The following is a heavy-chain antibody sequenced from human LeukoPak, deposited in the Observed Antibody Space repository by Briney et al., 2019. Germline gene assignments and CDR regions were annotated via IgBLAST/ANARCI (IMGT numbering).Heavy chain of an antibody. CDR2: INPNSGGT. CDR3: ARVRYCSGGNCYSGFYY. Sequence: ASVKVSCKASGYTFSGYYMHWVRQAPGQGLEWLGWINPNSGGTNYAQKFQDRVTMTRDTSISTAYVELSRLRSDDTAVYYCARVRYCSGGNCYSGFYYWGQGTLVTVSS. D-gene: IGHD2-15*01. CDR1: GYTFSGYY. J-gene: IGHJ4*02. V-gene: IGHV1-2*02.